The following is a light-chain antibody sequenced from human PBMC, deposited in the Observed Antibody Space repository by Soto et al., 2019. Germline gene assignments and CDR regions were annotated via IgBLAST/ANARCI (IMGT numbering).Light chain of an antibody. CDR2: GAS. V-gene: IGKV3-20*01. CDR1: QSVSSSY. CDR3: QQYGSSPRT. J-gene: IGKJ2*01. Sequence: EIVLTQSPDTLSLSPGERATLSCRASQSVSSSYLAWYQQKPGQAPSLLIYGASSRATGIPDRFSGSGSGTDFTLTISRLEPEDFAVYYCQQYGSSPRTFGRGTKLEIK.